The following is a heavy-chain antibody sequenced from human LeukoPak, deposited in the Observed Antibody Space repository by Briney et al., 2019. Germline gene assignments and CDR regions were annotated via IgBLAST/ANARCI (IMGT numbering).Heavy chain of an antibody. CDR1: GFTFSSYA. CDR3: AKLWDSGTYFYFDY. D-gene: IGHD1-26*01. V-gene: IGHV3-23*01. J-gene: IGHJ4*02. Sequence: GGSLGLSCAASGFTFSSYAMSWVRHAPGKGLEWVSTISGSGGSTYYADSVKGRFTISRDNSKNTLYLQMNSLRAEDTAAYYCAKLWDSGTYFYFDYWGQGTLVTVSS. CDR2: ISGSGGST.